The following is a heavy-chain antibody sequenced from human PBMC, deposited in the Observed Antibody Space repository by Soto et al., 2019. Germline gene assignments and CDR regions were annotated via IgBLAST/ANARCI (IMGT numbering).Heavy chain of an antibody. CDR2: IYTSGST. V-gene: IGHV4-4*07. Sequence: PSETLSLTCTVSGGSISSYYWSWIRQPAGKGLEWIGRIYTSGSTNYNPSLKSRVTMSVDTSKNQFSLKLSSVTAADTAVYYCAREWRFGYSSPNFDPWGQGTLVTVSS. D-gene: IGHD6-19*01. J-gene: IGHJ5*02. CDR3: AREWRFGYSSPNFDP. CDR1: GGSISSYY.